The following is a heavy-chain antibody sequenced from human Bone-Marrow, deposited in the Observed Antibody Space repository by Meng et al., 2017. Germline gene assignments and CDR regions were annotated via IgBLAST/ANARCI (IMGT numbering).Heavy chain of an antibody. CDR2: INKDGSST. D-gene: IGHD3-10*01. J-gene: IGHJ3*02. Sequence: GGSLRLSCAASGFTFSNYWMHWVRQVPGKGLVWVSRINKDGSSTTYADSVKGRFTISRDNAKNTLYLQMNSLRAEDTAVYYCARADMVRGVHDAFDIWGQGTMVTVSS. CDR1: GFTFSNYW. V-gene: IGHV3-74*01. CDR3: ARADMVRGVHDAFDI.